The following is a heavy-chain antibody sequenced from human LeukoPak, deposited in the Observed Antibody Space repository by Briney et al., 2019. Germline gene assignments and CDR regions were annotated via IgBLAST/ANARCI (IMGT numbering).Heavy chain of an antibody. CDR2: IYYSGST. CDR3: ARTGDAMYHFDY. J-gene: IGHJ4*02. CDR1: GGSISSGDYY. D-gene: IGHD3-10*01. V-gene: IGHV4-30-4*01. Sequence: SQTLSLTCTVSGGSISSGDYYWSWIRQPPGKGLEWIGYIYYSGSTYYNPSLKSRVTISVDTSKNQFSLKLSSVTAADTAVYYCARTGDAMYHFDYWGQGTLVTVSS.